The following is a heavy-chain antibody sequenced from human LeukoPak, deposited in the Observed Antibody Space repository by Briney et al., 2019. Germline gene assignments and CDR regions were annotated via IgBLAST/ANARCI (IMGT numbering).Heavy chain of an antibody. CDR1: GGTFSSYA. D-gene: IGHD2-15*01. CDR3: ARASRVVVAAASFGY. Sequence: SVKVSCKASGGTFSSYAISWVRQAPGQGLEWMGGIIPIFGTANYAQKFQGRVTITADESTSTAYMELSSLRSEDTAVYYCARASRVVVAAASFGYWGQGTLVTVSS. V-gene: IGHV1-69*13. J-gene: IGHJ4*02. CDR2: IIPIFGTA.